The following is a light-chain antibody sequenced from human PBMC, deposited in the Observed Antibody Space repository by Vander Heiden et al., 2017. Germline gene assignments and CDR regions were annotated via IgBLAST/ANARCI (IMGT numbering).Light chain of an antibody. CDR1: HIGSKS. J-gene: IGLJ2*01. V-gene: IGLV3-21*02. CDR3: QVWDSSSDHVV. Sequence: SYVLTQPPSVSVAPGQTARITCGGNHIGSKSVHWYQQKPGQAPWLVVYDDSDRPSGFPERFSGSNSGNTATLTISRVEAGDEADYYCQVWDSSSDHVVFGGGTKLTGL. CDR2: DDS.